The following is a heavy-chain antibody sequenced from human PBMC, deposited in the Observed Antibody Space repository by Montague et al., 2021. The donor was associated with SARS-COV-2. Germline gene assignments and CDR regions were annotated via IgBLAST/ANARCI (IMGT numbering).Heavy chain of an antibody. V-gene: IGHV4-59*01. CDR1: GASINDYY. J-gene: IGHJ4*02. CDR3: ARRAAGGLCYFDY. CDR2: VYTAVRT. D-gene: IGHD6-13*01. Sequence: SETLSLTCNVSGASINDYYWNWLRQSPGKRLEWIGYVYTAVRTSYNPSLKGRVTISLDTSKNQISLKLTPMAAADAAVYFCARRAAGGLCYFDYWGLGTLVSVSS.